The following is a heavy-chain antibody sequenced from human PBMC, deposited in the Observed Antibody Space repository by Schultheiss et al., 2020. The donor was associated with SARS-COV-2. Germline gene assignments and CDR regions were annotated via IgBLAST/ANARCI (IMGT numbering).Heavy chain of an antibody. J-gene: IGHJ4*02. CDR1: GFTFSDYY. V-gene: IGHV3-11*04. CDR2: ISSSGSTI. Sequence: GESLKISCAASGFTFSDYYMSWIRQAPGKGLEWVSYISSSGSTIYYADSVKGRFTISRDNAKNSLYLQMNSLRAEDTAVYYCATAPVAGTWYWGQGTLVTVSS. CDR3: ATAPVAGTWY. D-gene: IGHD6-19*01.